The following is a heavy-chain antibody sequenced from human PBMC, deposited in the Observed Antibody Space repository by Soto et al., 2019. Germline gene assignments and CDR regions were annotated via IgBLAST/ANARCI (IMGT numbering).Heavy chain of an antibody. CDR3: ARYIAVPAAIDCFDA. CDR1: GGTFSSYA. J-gene: IGHJ5*02. D-gene: IGHD2-2*01. V-gene: IGHV1-69*13. Sequence: SVKVSCKASGGTFSSYAISWVRQAPGQGLEWMGGIIPIFGTANYAQKFQGRVTITADESTSTAYMELSSLRSEDTAVYYCARYIAVPAAIDCFDAWGEGTLVTVSS. CDR2: IIPIFGTA.